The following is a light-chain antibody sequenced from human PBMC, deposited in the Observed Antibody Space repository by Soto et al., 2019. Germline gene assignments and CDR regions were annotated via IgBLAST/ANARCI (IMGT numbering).Light chain of an antibody. CDR1: SSNVGSYS. J-gene: IGLJ2*01. CDR3: AAWDDSLNGPV. CDR2: RND. V-gene: IGLV1-44*01. Sequence: QSVLTQPPSASGTPGQRVTISCSGGSSNVGSYSVSWFQQFPGTAPKLLIYRNDQRPSGVPDRFSGSKSGTAASLAISWLQSEDEADYYCAAWDDSLNGPVLGGGTKVTVL.